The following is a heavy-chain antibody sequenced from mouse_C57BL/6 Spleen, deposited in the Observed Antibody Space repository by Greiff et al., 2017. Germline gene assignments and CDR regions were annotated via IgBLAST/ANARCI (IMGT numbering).Heavy chain of an antibody. CDR3: ARNSDYYGSSYWYFDV. CDR1: GYTFTDYY. V-gene: IGHV1-84*01. D-gene: IGHD1-1*01. Sequence: QVQLQQSGPELVKPGASVKISCKASGYTFTDYYINWVKQRPGQGLEWIGWIYPGSGNTKYNEKFKGKATLTVDTSSSTAYMQLSSLTSEDSAVYFCARNSDYYGSSYWYFDVWGTGTTVTVSS. J-gene: IGHJ1*03. CDR2: IYPGSGNT.